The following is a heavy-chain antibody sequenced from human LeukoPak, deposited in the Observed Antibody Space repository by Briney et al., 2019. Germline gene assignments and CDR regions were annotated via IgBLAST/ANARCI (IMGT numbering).Heavy chain of an antibody. CDR1: GFSFSGYG. V-gene: IGHV3-23*01. CDR2: IGNSGDNI. Sequence: GGSLRLSCVASGFSFSGYGMCWVRQAPGKGLEWVSAIGNSGDNIHYADSVKGRFTISRDSSKNTLYLQMNSLRAEDTAVYYCARGSALRFLEWSLDYWGQGTLVTVSS. CDR3: ARGSALRFLEWSLDY. D-gene: IGHD3-3*01. J-gene: IGHJ4*02.